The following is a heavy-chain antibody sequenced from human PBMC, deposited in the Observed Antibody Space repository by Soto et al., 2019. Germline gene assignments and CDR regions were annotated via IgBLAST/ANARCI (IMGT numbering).Heavy chain of an antibody. CDR1: GDSFNDYY. D-gene: IGHD5-12*01. CDR2: INPNGGVT. J-gene: IGHJ6*03. Sequence: VQLVQSGAEVKKPEASVKVSCKTSGDSFNDYYIHWVRQAPGQGLEWMGWINPNGGVTKYAQKFQGRVTVTRDTSIRTVYMELSSLRSDDTAVYYCARESGGATATLDYYYFYMDVWGKGTTVTVSS. V-gene: IGHV1-2*02. CDR3: ARESGGATATLDYYYFYMDV.